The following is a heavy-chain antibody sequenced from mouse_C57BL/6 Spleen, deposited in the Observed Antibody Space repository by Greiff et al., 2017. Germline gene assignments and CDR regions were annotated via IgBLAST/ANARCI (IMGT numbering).Heavy chain of an antibody. D-gene: IGHD2-3*01. J-gene: IGHJ4*01. CDR3: ARGGWLKENAMDY. Sequence: QVQLQQSGAELVRPGTSVKMSCKASGYTFTNYWIGWAKQRPGHGLEWIGDIYPGGGYTNYNEKFKGKATLTADKSSSTAYMQFSSLTSEDSAIYYCARGGWLKENAMDYWGQGTSVTVSS. CDR1: GYTFTNYW. CDR2: IYPGGGYT. V-gene: IGHV1-63*01.